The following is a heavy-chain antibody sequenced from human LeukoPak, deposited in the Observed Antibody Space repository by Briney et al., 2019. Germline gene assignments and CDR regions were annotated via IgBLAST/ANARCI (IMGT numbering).Heavy chain of an antibody. Sequence: GASVKVSCKASGGTFSSYAISWVRQAPGQGLEWMXXXIPIFGIANYAQKFQGRVTITADKSTSTAYMELSSLRSEDTAVYYCAGGDYYDSSGYPRTFDYWGQGTLVTVSS. D-gene: IGHD3-22*01. CDR3: AGGDYYDSSGYPRTFDY. J-gene: IGHJ4*02. V-gene: IGHV1-69*10. CDR1: GGTFSSYA. CDR2: XIPIFGIA.